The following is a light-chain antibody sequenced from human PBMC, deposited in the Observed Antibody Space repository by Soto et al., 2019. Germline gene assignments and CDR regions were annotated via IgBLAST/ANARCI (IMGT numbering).Light chain of an antibody. CDR3: QQYTASPEWT. J-gene: IGKJ1*01. CDR2: AAS. Sequence: EIVLTQSPATLSLSPGERATLSCRASQNVGSSFLAWYHQKPGQSPRLLIYAASTRATGVPDRFSGSGSGTDFTLTISRLQPEDFAVYYCQQYTASPEWTFGQGTKVEIK. V-gene: IGKV3-20*01. CDR1: QNVGSSF.